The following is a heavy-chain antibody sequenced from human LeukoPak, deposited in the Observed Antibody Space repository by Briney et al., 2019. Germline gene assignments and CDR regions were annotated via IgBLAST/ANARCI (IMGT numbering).Heavy chain of an antibody. CDR2: IYHSGST. D-gene: IGHD2-2*01. CDR1: GGSISSGGYY. J-gene: IGHJ4*02. V-gene: IGHV4-30-2*01. CDR3: ATSRSHLPAAITY. Sequence: SETLSLTCTVSGGSISSGGYYWSWIRQPPGKGLEWIGYIYHSGSTYYNPSLKSRVTISVDSSKNQFSLKLSSVTAADTAVYYCATSRSHLPAAITYWGQGTLVTVSS.